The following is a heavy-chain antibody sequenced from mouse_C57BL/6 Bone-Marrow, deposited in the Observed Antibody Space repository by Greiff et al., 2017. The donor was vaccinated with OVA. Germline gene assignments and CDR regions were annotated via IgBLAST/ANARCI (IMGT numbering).Heavy chain of an antibody. Sequence: LVESGAELARPGASVKLSCKASGYTFTSYGISWVKQRTGQGLEWIGEIYPRSGNTYYNEKFKGKATLTADKSSSTAYMELRSLTSEDSAVYFCARLGDYDRYYAMDYWGQGTSVTVSS. CDR3: ARLGDYDRYYAMDY. J-gene: IGHJ4*01. CDR1: GYTFTSYG. D-gene: IGHD2-4*01. CDR2: IYPRSGNT. V-gene: IGHV1-81*01.